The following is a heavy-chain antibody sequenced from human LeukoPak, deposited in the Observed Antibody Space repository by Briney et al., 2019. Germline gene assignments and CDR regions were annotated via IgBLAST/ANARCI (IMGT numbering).Heavy chain of an antibody. CDR2: ISSSSSYI. Sequence: GGSLRLSCAASGFTFSSYWMSWVRQAPGKGLEWVSSISSSSSYIYYADSVKGRFTISRDNAKNSLYLQMNSLRAEDTAVYYCAREGGYDILTGYYYYYCMDVWGKGTTVTVSS. J-gene: IGHJ6*03. V-gene: IGHV3-21*01. CDR3: AREGGYDILTGYYYYYCMDV. CDR1: GFTFSSYW. D-gene: IGHD3-9*01.